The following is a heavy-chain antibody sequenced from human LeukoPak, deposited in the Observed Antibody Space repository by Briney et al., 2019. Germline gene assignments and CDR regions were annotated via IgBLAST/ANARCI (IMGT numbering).Heavy chain of an antibody. V-gene: IGHV1-24*01. CDR1: GYSLTDLS. CDR3: ARVLTTYNWNYEDY. CDR2: YDPEHEET. Sequence: ASVKVSCKVSGYSLTDLSMHWVRQAPGKGLEWMGGYDPEHEETIYAQKFQGRVTMTEDTSSDTAYMELSSLRSEDTAVYYCARVLTTYNWNYEDYWGQGTLVTVSS. J-gene: IGHJ4*02. D-gene: IGHD1-7*01.